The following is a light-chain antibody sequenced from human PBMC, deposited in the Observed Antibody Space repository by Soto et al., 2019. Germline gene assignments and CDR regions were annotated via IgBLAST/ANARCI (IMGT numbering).Light chain of an antibody. Sequence: QSALTQPRSVSGSPGQSVTISCTGTSSDVGYYNYVSWYQQHPGKVPKLMIYDVGKRPSGVPDRFSGSKSGNTASLTISGLQAEDESDYYCCSYVGSYEVFGGGTKLTVL. V-gene: IGLV2-11*01. CDR1: SSDVGYYNY. CDR2: DVG. J-gene: IGLJ2*01. CDR3: CSYVGSYEV.